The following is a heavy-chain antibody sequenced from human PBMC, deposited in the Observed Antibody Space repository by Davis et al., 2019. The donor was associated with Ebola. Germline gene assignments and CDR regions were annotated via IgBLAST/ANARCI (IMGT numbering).Heavy chain of an antibody. J-gene: IGHJ4*02. Sequence: SGPTLVKPTQTLTLTCTFSGFSLSTSGVGVGWIRQPPGKALEWLALIYWDDDKRYSQSLKSRPTITKDPSKNQVVLTMTNMDPVDTATYYCARWARTYYYDSSGYSTLYYFDYWGQGTLVTVSS. CDR2: IYWDDDK. CDR1: GFSLSTSGVG. V-gene: IGHV2-5*02. D-gene: IGHD3-22*01. CDR3: ARWARTYYYDSSGYSTLYYFDY.